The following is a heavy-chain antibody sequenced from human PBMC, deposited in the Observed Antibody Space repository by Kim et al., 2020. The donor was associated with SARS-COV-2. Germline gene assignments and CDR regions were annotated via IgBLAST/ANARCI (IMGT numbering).Heavy chain of an antibody. D-gene: IGHD5-18*01. V-gene: IGHV3-30*01. J-gene: IGHJ4*02. CDR3: ARVRVYSYGLGYFDY. Sequence: DSVKGRFTISRDNSKNTLYLQMNSLRAEDTAVYYCARVRVYSYGLGYFDYWGQGTLVTVSS.